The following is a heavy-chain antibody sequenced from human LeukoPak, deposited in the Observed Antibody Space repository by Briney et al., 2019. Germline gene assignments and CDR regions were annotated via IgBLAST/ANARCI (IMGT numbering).Heavy chain of an antibody. V-gene: IGHV3-30*04. CDR1: GFTLSDYA. Sequence: PGRSLRLSCAASGFTLSDYAMHWVRLAPGKGLEWVAVISFDGNNKYYADSVKGRFTISRDNSKNTLFLQMNSLRVEDTAVYSCTRGPRPLRYCSGGSCPSYYSGMDVWGLGTTVTVSS. D-gene: IGHD2-15*01. CDR2: ISFDGNNK. J-gene: IGHJ6*02. CDR3: TRGPRPLRYCSGGSCPSYYSGMDV.